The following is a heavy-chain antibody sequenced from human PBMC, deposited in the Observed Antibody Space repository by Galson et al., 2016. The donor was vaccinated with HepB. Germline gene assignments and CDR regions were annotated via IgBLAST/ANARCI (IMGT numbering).Heavy chain of an antibody. CDR3: ARAQHY. V-gene: IGHV3-74*01. CDR2: ISGDGSIT. Sequence: SLRLSCAASGFIFSTYWMNWVRQPPGKGLVWVSRISGDGSITTYADSVKGRFTITRDNAKNTLYLQMNSLRAEDTAVYYCARAQHYWGRGTLVTVSS. CDR1: GFIFSTYW. D-gene: IGHD2-2*01. J-gene: IGHJ4*02.